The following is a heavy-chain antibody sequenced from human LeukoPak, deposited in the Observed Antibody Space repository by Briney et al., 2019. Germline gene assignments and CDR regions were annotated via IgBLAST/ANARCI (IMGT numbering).Heavy chain of an antibody. D-gene: IGHD6-19*01. J-gene: IGHJ4*02. CDR2: IYSGGSA. CDR1: VGSISGSTYY. CDR3: ATPSSGWHSFDY. V-gene: IGHV4-39*01. Sequence: SETLSLTCTVSVGSISGSTYYWGWVRQPPGTGLVWIGSIYSGGSAYYKPSLKSRVTISVDTSRNQFSLKLSSVTAADTAVYYCATPSSGWHSFDYWGQGALVTVSS.